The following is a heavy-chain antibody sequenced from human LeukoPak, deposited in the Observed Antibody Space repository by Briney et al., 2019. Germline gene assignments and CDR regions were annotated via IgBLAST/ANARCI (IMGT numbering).Heavy chain of an antibody. J-gene: IGHJ4*02. V-gene: IGHV1-2*06. CDR1: GYTFTDCY. D-gene: IGHD6-19*01. CDR3: ASLYPYSSGWSLDY. Sequence: GASVKVSCKTSGYTFTDCYIHWVRQAPGQGLEWMGRISPKGGGTYYPQKFQGRVTMTRNTSISTAYMELSSLRSEDTAVYYCASLYPYSSGWSLDYWGQGTLVTVSS. CDR2: ISPKGGGT.